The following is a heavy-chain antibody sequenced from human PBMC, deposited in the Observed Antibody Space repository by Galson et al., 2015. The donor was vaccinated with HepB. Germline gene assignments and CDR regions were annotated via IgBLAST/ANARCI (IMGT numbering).Heavy chain of an antibody. J-gene: IGHJ5*02. V-gene: IGHV1-69*01. Sequence: SCKASGGTFSSYAISWVRQAPGQGLEWMGGIIPIFGIANYAQKFQGRVTITADESTSTAYMELSSLRSEDTAVYYCARAGSSGWVSWFDPWGQGTLVTVSS. CDR2: IIPIFGIA. D-gene: IGHD6-19*01. CDR1: GGTFSSYA. CDR3: ARAGSSGWVSWFDP.